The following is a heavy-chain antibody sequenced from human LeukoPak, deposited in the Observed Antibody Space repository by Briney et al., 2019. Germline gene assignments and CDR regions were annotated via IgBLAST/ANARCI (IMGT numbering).Heavy chain of an antibody. Sequence: SETLSLTCAVSGGSISSSNWWSWVRQPPGKGLEWIGEIYHSGSTNYNPSLKSRVTISVDTSKNQFSLKLSSVTAADTAVYYCARFGGSPFDYWGQGTLVTVSS. V-gene: IGHV4-4*02. CDR3: ARFGGSPFDY. J-gene: IGHJ4*02. D-gene: IGHD3-3*01. CDR1: GGSISSSNW. CDR2: IYHSGST.